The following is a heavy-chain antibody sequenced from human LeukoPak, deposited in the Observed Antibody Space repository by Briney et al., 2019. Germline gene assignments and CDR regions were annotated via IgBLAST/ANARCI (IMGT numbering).Heavy chain of an antibody. CDR3: ARVPYYYDSSGYSPYYYYYYYMDV. J-gene: IGHJ6*03. Sequence: SETLSLTCAVYGGSFSGYYWSWIRQPPGKGLEWIGEINHSGSTNYNPSLKSRVTISVDTSKNQFSLKLSSVTAADTAVYYCARVPYYYDSSGYSPYYYYYYYMDVWGKGTTVTVSS. D-gene: IGHD3-22*01. CDR1: GGSFSGYY. V-gene: IGHV4-34*01. CDR2: INHSGST.